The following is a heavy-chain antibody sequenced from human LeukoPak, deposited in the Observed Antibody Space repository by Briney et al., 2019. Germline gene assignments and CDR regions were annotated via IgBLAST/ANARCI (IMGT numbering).Heavy chain of an antibody. CDR1: GYTFTSYD. D-gene: IGHD2-2*03. J-gene: IGHJ3*02. Sequence: ASVKVSCKASGYTFTSYDINWVRQATGQGLEWMGWMNPNSGNTGYAQKFQGRVTMTRNSSIRTAYMELSSLRSEDTAVYYCATDGYCSSTSCPHDAFDIWGQGTMVTVSS. CDR2: MNPNSGNT. CDR3: ATDGYCSSTSCPHDAFDI. V-gene: IGHV1-8*01.